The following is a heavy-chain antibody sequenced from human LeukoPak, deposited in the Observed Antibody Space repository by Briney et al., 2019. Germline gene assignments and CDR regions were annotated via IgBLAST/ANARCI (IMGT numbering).Heavy chain of an antibody. CDR1: GDSISNGGYY. J-gene: IGHJ4*02. V-gene: IGHV4-61*02. D-gene: IGHD7-27*01. Sequence: SETLSLTCTASGDSISNGGYYWTWIRQSAGKGLEWIGRLYSGGGTNYNPSLKSRVAMSVDASKNQFSLKLSSVTAADTAVYYCAREWGSVDYWGPGTLVTVSS. CDR3: AREWGSVDY. CDR2: LYSGGGT.